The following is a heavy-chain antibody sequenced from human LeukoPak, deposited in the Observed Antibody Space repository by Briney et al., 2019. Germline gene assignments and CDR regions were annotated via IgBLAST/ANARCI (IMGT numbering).Heavy chain of an antibody. J-gene: IGHJ4*02. CDR2: ITGSGGTT. D-gene: IGHD6-13*01. Sequence: GGSLRLSCAASGFTFSTNPMSWVRQAPGKGLEWLSDITGSGGTTHYSDSVTGRFTISRDNSKNTLYLQMDSLRVEDTAVYYCARDQALQLVGDSWGQGTLVSVSS. CDR1: GFTFSTNP. CDR3: ARDQALQLVGDS. V-gene: IGHV3-23*01.